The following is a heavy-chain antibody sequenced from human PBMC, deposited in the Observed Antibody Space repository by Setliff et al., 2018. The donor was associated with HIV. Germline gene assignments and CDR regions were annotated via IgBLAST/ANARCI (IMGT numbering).Heavy chain of an antibody. D-gene: IGHD2-15*01. CDR2: IYSSGST. Sequence: PSETLSLTCTVSNVSINSYYWSWIRQPAGRALEWIGRIYSSGSTNYNPSIKSRVKMSIDTSKNQFPLKLSSVTAADTAVYFCARDPYCSGDGCFRYYQHWGRGTLVTVSS. CDR1: NVSINSYY. V-gene: IGHV4-4*07. CDR3: ARDPYCSGDGCFRYYQH. J-gene: IGHJ1*01.